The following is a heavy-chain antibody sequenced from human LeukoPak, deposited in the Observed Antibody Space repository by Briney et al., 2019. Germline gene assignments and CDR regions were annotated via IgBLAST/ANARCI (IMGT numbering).Heavy chain of an antibody. CDR1: GFTFSSYA. Sequence: PGGSLRLSCAASGFTFSSYAMHWGRQAPGKGLEWVAVISVDGSNKYYADSVKGRFTISRDNSKNTLYLQMDSLKADDTTVYYCARHKGASLFRGIIFDYWGQGTLVTVSS. CDR2: ISVDGSNK. D-gene: IGHD3-10*01. V-gene: IGHV3-30-3*01. J-gene: IGHJ4*02. CDR3: ARHKGASLFRGIIFDY.